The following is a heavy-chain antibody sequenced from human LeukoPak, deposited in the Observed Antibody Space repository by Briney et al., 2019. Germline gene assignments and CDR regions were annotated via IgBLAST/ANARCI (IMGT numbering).Heavy chain of an antibody. D-gene: IGHD7-27*01. CDR3: AVGLGTFDY. Sequence: SETLSLTCTVYGGSFSGYYLNWIRQPPGKGLEWIGSIYYSGSTYYNPSLKSRVTISVDTSKNQFSLKLSSVTAADTAVYYCAVGLGTFDYWGQGTLVTVSS. CDR2: IYYSGST. J-gene: IGHJ4*02. CDR1: GGSFSGYY. V-gene: IGHV4-59*05.